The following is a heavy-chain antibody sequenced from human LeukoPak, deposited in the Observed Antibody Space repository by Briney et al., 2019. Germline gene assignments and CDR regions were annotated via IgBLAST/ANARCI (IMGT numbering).Heavy chain of an antibody. Sequence: GGSLRLSCAASGFTVSSNYMSWVRQAPGKGLEWVSVIYSGGSTYYADSVKGRCTISRDNSKNTLYLQMNSLRAEDTAVYYCARVKIYGGNSNWFDPWGQGTLVTVSS. CDR1: GFTVSSNY. CDR3: ARVKIYGGNSNWFDP. D-gene: IGHD4-23*01. V-gene: IGHV3-53*01. J-gene: IGHJ5*02. CDR2: IYSGGST.